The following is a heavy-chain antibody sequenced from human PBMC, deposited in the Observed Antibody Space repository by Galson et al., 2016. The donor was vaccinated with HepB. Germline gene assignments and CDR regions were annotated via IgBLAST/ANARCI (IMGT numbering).Heavy chain of an antibody. D-gene: IGHD1/OR15-1a*01. V-gene: IGHV3-23*01. CDR3: AKLEGNNVAY. CDR2: ISGGGGST. CDR1: GFIFSNYG. J-gene: IGHJ4*02. Sequence: SLRLSCAASGFIFSNYGMRWVRQAPGKGLEWVSAISGGGGSTYYADSVKGRFTISSDNSKNTLYLQMNSLRVEDTALYYCAKLEGNNVAYWGQGTMVTVSS.